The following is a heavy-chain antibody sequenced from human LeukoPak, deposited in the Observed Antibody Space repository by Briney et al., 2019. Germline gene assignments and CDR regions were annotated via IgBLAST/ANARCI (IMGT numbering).Heavy chain of an antibody. CDR2: IYHSGST. CDR3: ARSKVDYGFDY. CDR1: GYSISSGYY. J-gene: IGHJ4*02. V-gene: IGHV4-38-2*02. D-gene: IGHD4-17*01. Sequence: KNSETLSLTCTVSGYSISSGYYWGWIRQPPGKGLEWIGSIYHSGSTYYNPSLKSRVTISVDTSKNQFSLKLSSVTAADTAVYYCARSKVDYGFDYWGQGTLVTVSS.